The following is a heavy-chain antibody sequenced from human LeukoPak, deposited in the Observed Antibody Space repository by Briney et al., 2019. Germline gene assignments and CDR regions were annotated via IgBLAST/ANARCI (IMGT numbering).Heavy chain of an antibody. CDR3: ARSQTWYYYDSSGYYETPYDFDY. D-gene: IGHD3-22*01. Sequence: GESLKISCKGSGYSFTSYWIGWVRQMPRKGPEWMGIIYPGDSDTRYSPSFQGQVTISADKSISTAYLQWSSLKASDTAMYYCARSQTWYYYDSSGYYETPYDFDYWGQGTLVTVSS. CDR1: GYSFTSYW. J-gene: IGHJ4*02. CDR2: IYPGDSDT. V-gene: IGHV5-51*01.